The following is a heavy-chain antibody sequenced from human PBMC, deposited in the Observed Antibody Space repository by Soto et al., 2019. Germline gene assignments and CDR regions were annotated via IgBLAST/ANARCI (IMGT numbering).Heavy chain of an antibody. CDR3: AKGYGYYFDS. Sequence: EVQLVESGGGFVQPGGSLRLSCAASGFTFRNYWMSWVRQAPGKGLEWVGSIKHDESDTYSVDSVKGRFTISRDNAENSVYLQMDRLRAEDTADYFCAKGYGYYFDSWGQGTLVTVSS. V-gene: IGHV3-7*05. CDR1: GFTFRNYW. D-gene: IGHD5-18*01. CDR2: IKHDESDT. J-gene: IGHJ4*02.